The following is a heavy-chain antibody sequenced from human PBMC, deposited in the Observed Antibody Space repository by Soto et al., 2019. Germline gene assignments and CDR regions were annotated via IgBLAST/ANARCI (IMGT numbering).Heavy chain of an antibody. CDR1: GGTFSSYA. CDR3: NYYDSSGSGYYYYGMDV. V-gene: IGHV1-69*13. Sequence: SVKVSCKASGGTFSSYAISWVRQAPGQGLEWMGGIIPIFGTANYAQKFQGRVTITADESTSTAYMELSSLRSEDTAVYYCNYYDSSGSGYYYYGMDVWGKGTTVTVSS. J-gene: IGHJ6*04. D-gene: IGHD3-22*01. CDR2: IIPIFGTA.